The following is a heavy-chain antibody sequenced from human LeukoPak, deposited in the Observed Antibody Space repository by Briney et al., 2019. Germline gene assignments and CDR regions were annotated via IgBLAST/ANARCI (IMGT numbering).Heavy chain of an antibody. V-gene: IGHV1-18*01. Sequence: ASVTVSCMASRYTFTNYGISWVRQAPGQGLEWMGWISGYNDNTKYAQRLQGRVTMTTDTSMSTAYMELRSLRSDDTAVYYCAGNYYDNSGYYYFDYWGQGTLVTVSS. D-gene: IGHD3-22*01. CDR3: AGNYYDNSGYYYFDY. CDR2: ISGYNDNT. CDR1: RYTFTNYG. J-gene: IGHJ4*02.